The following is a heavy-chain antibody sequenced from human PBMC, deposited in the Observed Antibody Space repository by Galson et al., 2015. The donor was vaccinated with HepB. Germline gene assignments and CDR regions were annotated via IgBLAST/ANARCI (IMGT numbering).Heavy chain of an antibody. V-gene: IGHV3-11*01. CDR2: ISSSGSTI. CDR1: GFTFSDYY. J-gene: IGHJ3*02. D-gene: IGHD4-17*01. Sequence: SLRLSCAASGFTFSDYYMSWIRQAPGKGLEWVSYISSSGSTIYYADSVKGRFTISRDNAKNSLYLQMNSLRAEDTAVYYCARVGDYGDYVVMAAFDIWGQGTMVTVSS. CDR3: ARVGDYGDYVVMAAFDI.